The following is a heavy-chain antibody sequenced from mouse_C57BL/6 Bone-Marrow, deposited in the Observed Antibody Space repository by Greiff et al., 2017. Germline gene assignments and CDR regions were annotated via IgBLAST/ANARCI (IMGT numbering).Heavy chain of an antibody. CDR3: SRQMWCYGSWFAY. J-gene: IGHJ3*01. V-gene: IGHV5-6*01. Sequence: EVMLVESGGDLVKPGGSLKLSCAASGFTFSSYGMSWVRQTPDKRLEWVATISSGGSYTYYPDSVKGRFTISRDNAKNTLFLQMSSLKSEDTALYYCSRQMWCYGSWFAYWGPGTLVTVSA. CDR2: ISSGGSYT. CDR1: GFTFSSYG. D-gene: IGHD1-1*01.